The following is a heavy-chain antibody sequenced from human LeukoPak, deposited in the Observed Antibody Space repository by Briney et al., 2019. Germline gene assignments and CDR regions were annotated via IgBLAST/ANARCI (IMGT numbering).Heavy chain of an antibody. CDR1: GFTFSSYA. CDR3: AKVLQRPTYYFDY. J-gene: IGHJ4*02. Sequence: GGSLRLSCAASGFTFSSYAMSWVRQAPGKGLEWVSTISGSGGNTYYADSMKGRFTISRDNSKNTLYLQMNSLRAEDTAVYYCAKVLQRPTYYFDYWGQGTLVTVSS. V-gene: IGHV3-23*01. CDR2: ISGSGGNT.